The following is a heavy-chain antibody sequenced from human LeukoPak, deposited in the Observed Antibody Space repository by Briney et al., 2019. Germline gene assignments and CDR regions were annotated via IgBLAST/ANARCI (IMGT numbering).Heavy chain of an antibody. CDR1: GFSFSDYS. V-gene: IGHV3-48*04. CDR3: ARSYASGPDRYLDV. CDR2: INSSSITI. J-gene: IGHJ6*04. D-gene: IGHD3-10*01. Sequence: GGSLRLSCVASGFSFSDYSMNWVRQAPGKGLEWIAYINSSSITIYHADSVKGRFSISRDNAKNSVYLQMNSLRGEDTALYYCARSYASGPDRYLDVWGKGTTVTVSS.